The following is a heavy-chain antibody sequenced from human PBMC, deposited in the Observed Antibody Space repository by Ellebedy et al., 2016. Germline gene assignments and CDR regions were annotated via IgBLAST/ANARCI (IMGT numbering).Heavy chain of an antibody. Sequence: GGSLRLSCTASGFTFGDYAMSWFRQAPGKGLEWVGFIRSKAYGGTTEYAASVKGRFTISRDDSKSIAYLQMNSLKTEDTAVYYCTREIRLLLDNWFDPWGQGTLVTVSS. D-gene: IGHD3-16*01. V-gene: IGHV3-49*03. CDR3: TREIRLLLDNWFDP. J-gene: IGHJ5*02. CDR1: GFTFGDYA. CDR2: IRSKAYGGTT.